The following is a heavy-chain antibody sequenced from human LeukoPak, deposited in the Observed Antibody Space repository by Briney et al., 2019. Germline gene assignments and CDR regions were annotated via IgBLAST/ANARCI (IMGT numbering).Heavy chain of an antibody. CDR1: GYTFTGYY. V-gene: IGHV7-4-1*02. J-gene: IGHJ4*02. Sequence: ASVKVSCKASGYTFTGYYMHWVRQAPGQGLEWMGWINTNTGNPTYAQGFTGRFVFSLDTSVSTAYLQISSLKAEDTAVYYCARDLTGLLWFGELFHFDYWGQGTLVTVSS. D-gene: IGHD3-10*01. CDR2: INTNTGNP. CDR3: ARDLTGLLWFGELFHFDY.